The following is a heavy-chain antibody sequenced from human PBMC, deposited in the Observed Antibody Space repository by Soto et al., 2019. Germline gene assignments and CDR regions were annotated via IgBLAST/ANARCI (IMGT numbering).Heavy chain of an antibody. V-gene: IGHV1-2*02. CDR1: GYTFTGYY. J-gene: IGHJ4*02. CDR2: INPNSGGT. CDR3: ARDPHSSGWTRVLNY. Sequence: ASVKVSCKASGYTFTGYYMHWVRQAPGQGLEWMGWINPNSGGTNYAQKFQGRVTMTRDTSISTAYMELSRLRSDDTAVYYCARDPHSSGWTRVLNYWGQGTLVTVSS. D-gene: IGHD6-19*01.